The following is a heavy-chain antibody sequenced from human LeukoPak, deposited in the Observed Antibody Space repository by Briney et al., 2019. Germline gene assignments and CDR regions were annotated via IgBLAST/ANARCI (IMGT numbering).Heavy chain of an antibody. Sequence: TSETLSLTCAASGYSISSGYYWGWIRQPPGKGLEWIGSIYHSGSTYYNPSLKSRVTISVDTSKNQFSLKLSSVTAADTAVYYCANTLWNPTYSSSWSEYWGQGTLVTVSS. CDR1: GYSISSGYY. CDR2: IYHSGST. V-gene: IGHV4-38-2*01. J-gene: IGHJ4*02. D-gene: IGHD6-13*01. CDR3: ANTLWNPTYSSSWSEY.